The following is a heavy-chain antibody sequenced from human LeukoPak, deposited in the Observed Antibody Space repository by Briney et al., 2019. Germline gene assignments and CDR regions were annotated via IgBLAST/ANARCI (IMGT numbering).Heavy chain of an antibody. D-gene: IGHD1-26*01. CDR1: GFTFSYYG. CDR3: AKSHLPNAYSGTYYCDY. V-gene: IGHV3-30*02. CDR2: IRYDESKK. Sequence: TGGSLRLSCAASGFTFSYYGMHWVRQALGKGLEWVAFIRYDESKKFYGVSVKGRFTISRDNSKNTLYLQMNSLRTEDTAVYYCAKSHLPNAYSGTYYCDYWGQGTLVTVSS. J-gene: IGHJ4*02.